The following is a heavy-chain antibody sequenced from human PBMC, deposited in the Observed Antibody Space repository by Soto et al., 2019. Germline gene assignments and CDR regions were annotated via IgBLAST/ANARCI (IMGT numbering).Heavy chain of an antibody. CDR2: INAGNGNT. CDR3: AKSNWLDP. Sequence: QVQLVQSGAEEKNPGASVKVSCKASGYTFTSYTLHWVRQAPGQRLEWMGWINAGNGNTEYLQKFQGRVTITRDTSAGTTYMELSSLTSEDTAVYYCAKSNWLDPWGQGTLVTVSS. V-gene: IGHV1-3*05. CDR1: GYTFTSYT. J-gene: IGHJ5*02.